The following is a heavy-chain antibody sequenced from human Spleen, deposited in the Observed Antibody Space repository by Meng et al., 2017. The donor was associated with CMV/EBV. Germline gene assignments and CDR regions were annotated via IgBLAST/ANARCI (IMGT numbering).Heavy chain of an antibody. Sequence: GSLRLSCAVYGGSLNGYYWGWIRQPPGKGLEWIGSIDYTESTYYNPSLKRRVTISVDMFKNQFSVRLSSVTAADTAVYYCARAGPGTGTTIFDYWGQGTLVTVSS. CDR1: GGSLNGYY. CDR3: ARAGPGTGTTIFDY. D-gene: IGHD1-1*01. CDR2: IDYTEST. J-gene: IGHJ4*02. V-gene: IGHV4-34*01.